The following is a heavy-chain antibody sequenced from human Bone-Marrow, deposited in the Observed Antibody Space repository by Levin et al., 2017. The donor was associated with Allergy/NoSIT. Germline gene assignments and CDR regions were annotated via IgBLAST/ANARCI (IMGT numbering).Heavy chain of an antibody. D-gene: IGHD2-15*01. V-gene: IGHV4-38-2*01. CDR2: IYHSGST. CDR1: GYSISSDYY. Sequence: SETLSLTCAVSGYSISSDYYWGWIRQPPGEGLEWIGNIYHSGSTYYNPSLKSRVTISVDTSKNQFSLKVTSVTAADTAVYHCARTLGYCSGDSCYFYFDYWGRGTLVTVSS. J-gene: IGHJ4*02. CDR3: ARTLGYCSGDSCYFYFDY.